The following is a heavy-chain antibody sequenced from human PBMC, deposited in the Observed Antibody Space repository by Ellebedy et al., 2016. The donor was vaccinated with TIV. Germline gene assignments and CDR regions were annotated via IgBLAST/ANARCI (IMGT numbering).Heavy chain of an antibody. Sequence: GESLKISCAASGFTLSSYWMTWVRQAPGKGLEWVANINPDGRAKFYVDSVRGRFTISRDNAKNSLYLQMNSLRAEDTALYYCARRYCSSTRCYGPDAFDIWGQGTKVTVSS. J-gene: IGHJ3*02. D-gene: IGHD2-2*01. V-gene: IGHV3-7*01. CDR3: ARRYCSSTRCYGPDAFDI. CDR1: GFTLSSYW. CDR2: INPDGRAK.